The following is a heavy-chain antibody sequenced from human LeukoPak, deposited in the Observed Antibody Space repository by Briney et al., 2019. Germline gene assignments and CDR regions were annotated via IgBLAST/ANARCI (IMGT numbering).Heavy chain of an antibody. V-gene: IGHV3-23*01. D-gene: IGHD2-8*02. CDR1: GFTFSSYA. Sequence: GGSLRLSCAASGFTFSSYAMTWVRQAPGKGLEWVSGFDGNGPNTYYADSVRGRWTISRDNSRNTLYLEMNSLRPEDTAIYYCAKPRTTGLGWAQFDYWGQGSLVTVSS. CDR2: FDGNGPNT. J-gene: IGHJ4*02. CDR3: AKPRTTGLGWAQFDY.